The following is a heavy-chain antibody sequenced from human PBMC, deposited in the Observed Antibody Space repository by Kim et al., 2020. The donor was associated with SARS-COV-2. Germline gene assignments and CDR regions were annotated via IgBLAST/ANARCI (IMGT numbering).Heavy chain of an antibody. D-gene: IGHD3-22*01. CDR3: ARGGIAYYYDSSGYYANDY. V-gene: IGHV3-30*07. Sequence: GRFTISSDNSKNTLYLQMNSLRAEDTAVYYCARGGIAYYYDSSGYYANDYWGQGTLVTVSS. J-gene: IGHJ4*02.